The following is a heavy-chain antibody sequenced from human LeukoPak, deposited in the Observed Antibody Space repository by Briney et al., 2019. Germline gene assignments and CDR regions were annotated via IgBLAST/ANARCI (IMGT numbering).Heavy chain of an antibody. V-gene: IGHV3-21*01. Sequence: PGGSLRLSCAASGFTFSSYSMNWVRQAPGKGLEWVSSISSSSSYIYYADSVKGRFTIARDNAKNSLYLQMNSLRAEDTAVYYCARDIVDGGSYSPPADYWGQGTLVTVSS. CDR2: ISSSSSYI. CDR1: GFTFSSYS. CDR3: ARDIVDGGSYSPPADY. J-gene: IGHJ4*02. D-gene: IGHD1-26*01.